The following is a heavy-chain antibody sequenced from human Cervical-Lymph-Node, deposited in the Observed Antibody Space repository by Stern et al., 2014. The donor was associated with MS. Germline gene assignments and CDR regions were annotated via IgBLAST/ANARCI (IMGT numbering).Heavy chain of an antibody. V-gene: IGHV4-59*02. Sequence: VQLEESGPGLVKPSETLSLTCTVSGGAGSDYYWTWIRQRPGKGLEWIGYISYTGTTNYNPSLHSRVTITLDTSQNQVSLRLRSVTAADTAVYYCARDPSTTASDWFFDLWGRGSLVTVSS. J-gene: IGHJ2*01. CDR2: ISYTGTT. CDR1: GGAGSDYY. CDR3: ARDPSTTASDWFFDL. D-gene: IGHD2-21*02.